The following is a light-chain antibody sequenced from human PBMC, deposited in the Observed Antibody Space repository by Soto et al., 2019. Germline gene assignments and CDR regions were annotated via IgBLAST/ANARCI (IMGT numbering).Light chain of an antibody. Sequence: EIVLTQSPGTLSLSPGERATLSCRASQSVSSSFLAWYQHKPGQAPRLLIYGASSRATGLPDRFSGSGSGTDFTLTISRLEPEDFAVYYCQQYGSSPRTFGQGTKVDIK. CDR3: QQYGSSPRT. V-gene: IGKV3-20*01. J-gene: IGKJ1*01. CDR2: GAS. CDR1: QSVSSSF.